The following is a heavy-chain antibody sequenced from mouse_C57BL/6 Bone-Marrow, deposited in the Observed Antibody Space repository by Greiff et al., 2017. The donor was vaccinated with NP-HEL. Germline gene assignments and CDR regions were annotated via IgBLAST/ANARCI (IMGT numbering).Heavy chain of an antibody. CDR1: GYTFTDYY. CDR3: TTWLRQARDY. D-gene: IGHD2-2*01. CDR2: IHPNNGGT. Sequence: EVKLQQSGPELVKPGASVKISCKASGYTFTDYYMNWVKQSHGQSLEWIGAIHPNNGGTSYNQKFKGKATLTVDKSSTTAYLQLSSLTSEDTAVYYCTTWLRQARDYWGQGTTLTVSS. J-gene: IGHJ2*01. V-gene: IGHV1-26*01.